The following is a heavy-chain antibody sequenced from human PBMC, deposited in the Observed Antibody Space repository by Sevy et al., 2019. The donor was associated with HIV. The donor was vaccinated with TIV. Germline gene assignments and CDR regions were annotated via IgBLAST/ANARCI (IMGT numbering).Heavy chain of an antibody. V-gene: IGHV3-21*01. J-gene: IGHJ4*02. D-gene: IGHD3-10*01. CDR2: ISKHSNYI. CDR3: DRSTYNYASGTFRESDF. CDR1: GFTFTSYS. Sequence: GGFLRLSCAASGFTFTSYSMTWFRQAPGRGLEWLSSISKHSNYIYYASSVEGRFTISRDNAQDSLYLQMTSLRAEDTGIYYCDRSTYNYASGTFRESDFWGQGTLVTVSS.